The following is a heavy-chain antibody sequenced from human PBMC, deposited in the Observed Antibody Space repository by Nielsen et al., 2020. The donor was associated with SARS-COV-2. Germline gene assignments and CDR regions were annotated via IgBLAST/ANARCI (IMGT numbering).Heavy chain of an antibody. Sequence: VRQAPGKGLEWVANIKQDGSEKYYVDSVKGRFTISRDNAKNTLYLQMNSLRAEDTAVYYCAKGSGYTYGYIDYWGQGTLVTVSS. D-gene: IGHD5-18*01. CDR3: AKGSGYTYGYIDY. CDR2: IKQDGSEK. J-gene: IGHJ4*02. V-gene: IGHV3-7*03.